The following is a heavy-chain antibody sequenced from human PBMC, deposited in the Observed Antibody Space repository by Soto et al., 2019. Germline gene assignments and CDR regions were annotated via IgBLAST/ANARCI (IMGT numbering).Heavy chain of an antibody. CDR3: AKAMGDSSGRRAFDY. V-gene: IGHV3-23*01. CDR1: GLPFSSIT. D-gene: IGHD6-19*01. CDR2: ISGGGGTS. J-gene: IGHJ4*02. Sequence: QLLESGGGWVQPGGSLRLSGTASGLPFSSITRSGVRKAPGKGRKWVSGISGGGGTSYYADSVKGRFTISRDNSKSTLYLQMSSLRAEDTAVYSCAKAMGDSSGRRAFDYWGQGTVVTVSS.